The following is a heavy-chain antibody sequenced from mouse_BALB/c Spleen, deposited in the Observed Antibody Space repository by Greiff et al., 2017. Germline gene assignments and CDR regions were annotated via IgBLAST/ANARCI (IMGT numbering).Heavy chain of an antibody. Sequence: EVKLVESGPGLVKPSQSLSLTCTVTGYSITSDYAWNWIRQFPGNKLEWMGYISYSGSTSYNPSLKSRISITRDTSKNQFFLQLNSVTTEDTATYYCAVYGNYEGYAMDYWGQGTSVTVSS. CDR3: AVYGNYEGYAMDY. V-gene: IGHV3-2*02. D-gene: IGHD2-1*01. CDR1: GYSITSDYA. CDR2: ISYSGST. J-gene: IGHJ4*01.